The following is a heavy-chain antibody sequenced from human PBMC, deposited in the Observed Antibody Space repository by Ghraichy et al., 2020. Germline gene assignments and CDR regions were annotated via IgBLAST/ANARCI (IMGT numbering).Heavy chain of an antibody. CDR1: GFSFSDSW. Sequence: LTCAASGFSFSDSWMSWLRQAPGKGLEWVATIKQEGTEKYYVDSVKGRFSISRDNAKTSLYLQMNSLRAEDTAVYYCARGGSCCWGQGTLVTVSS. V-gene: IGHV3-7*01. CDR3: ARGGSCC. J-gene: IGHJ4*02. D-gene: IGHD6-25*01. CDR2: IKQEGTEK.